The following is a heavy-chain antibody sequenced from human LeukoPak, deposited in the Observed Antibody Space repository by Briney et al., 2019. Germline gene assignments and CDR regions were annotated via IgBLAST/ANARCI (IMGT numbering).Heavy chain of an antibody. CDR3: TKPSPAPICNYFHY. V-gene: IGHV3-30*02. CDR1: GFTFSDYG. J-gene: IGHJ4*02. CDR2: MRADGINK. Sequence: PGGSLRLSCAVSGFTFSDYGMYWGGQAPGKGLEGGACMRADGINKYYADSVKGRFTISRDNSKNTVYLEMKNLGGEGRAVYCCTKPSPAPICNYFHYWGQGTRVTVSS. D-gene: IGHD2-2*02.